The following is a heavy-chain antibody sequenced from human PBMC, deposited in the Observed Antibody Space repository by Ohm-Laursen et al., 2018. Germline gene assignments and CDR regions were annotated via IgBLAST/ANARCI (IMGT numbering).Heavy chain of an antibody. D-gene: IGHD6-25*01. V-gene: IGHV3-64*01. J-gene: IGHJ6*02. CDR2: ISSNGGST. CDR3: ARGGWSSDYYYYYGKDV. Sequence: SLRLSCSASGFTFSSYAMHWVRQAPGKGLEYVSAISSNGGSTYYANSVKGRFTISRDNSKNTLYLQMGSLRAEDMAVYYCARGGWSSDYYYYYGKDVWGQGTTVTVSS. CDR1: GFTFSSYA.